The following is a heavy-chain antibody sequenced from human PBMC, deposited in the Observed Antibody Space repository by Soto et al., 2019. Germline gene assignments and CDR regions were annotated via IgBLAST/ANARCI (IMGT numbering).Heavy chain of an antibody. CDR1: GDSVSSNSAA. J-gene: IGHJ6*02. D-gene: IGHD6-19*01. CDR2: TYYRSKWYN. Sequence: PSQTLSLTCAISGDSVSSNSAAWNWIRQSPSRGLEWLGRTYYRSKWYNDYAVSVESRITINPDTSKNQFSLQLNSVTPEDTAVYYCAREGWKGPAGDYYYYGMDVWGQGTTVTVSS. CDR3: AREGWKGPAGDYYYYGMDV. V-gene: IGHV6-1*01.